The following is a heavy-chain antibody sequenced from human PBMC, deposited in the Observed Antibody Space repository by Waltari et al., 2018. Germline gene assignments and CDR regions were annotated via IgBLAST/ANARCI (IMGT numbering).Heavy chain of an antibody. CDR3: ARDKRFREFYDAFDI. V-gene: IGHV1-18*01. CDR1: GYTFTSYG. J-gene: IGHJ3*02. D-gene: IGHD3-10*01. Sequence: QVQLVQSGAAVKKPGASVKVSCRASGYTFTSYGSSWVRQAPGQGLEWMGWISAYNGNTNYAQKLQGRVTMTTDTSTSTAYMELRSLRSDDTAVYYCARDKRFREFYDAFDIWGQGTMVTVSS. CDR2: ISAYNGNT.